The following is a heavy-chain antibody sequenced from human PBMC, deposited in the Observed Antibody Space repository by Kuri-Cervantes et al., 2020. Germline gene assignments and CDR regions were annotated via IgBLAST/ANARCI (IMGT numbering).Heavy chain of an antibody. V-gene: IGHV3-30*03. CDR2: TSYDGSNK. Sequence: GESLKISCAASGFTFSSYGMHWVRQAPGKGLEWVAVTSYDGSNKYYADSVKGRFTISRDNSKNSLYLQMNSLRAEDTAVYYCARFGYSGYDLDYWGQGTLVTVSS. CDR3: ARFGYSGYDLDY. D-gene: IGHD5-12*01. CDR1: GFTFSSYG. J-gene: IGHJ4*02.